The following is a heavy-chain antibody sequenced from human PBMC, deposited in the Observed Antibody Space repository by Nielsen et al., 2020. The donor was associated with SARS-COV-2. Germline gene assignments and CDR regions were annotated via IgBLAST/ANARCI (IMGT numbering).Heavy chain of an antibody. V-gene: IGHV3-53*01. Sequence: ESLMISCPSSWFPFLSYYMILVRQAPGKGLEWVSVIYSGGSTYYADSVNVRFTISRDNSKNTLYLQMNSLRAEDTAVYYCSRDSYGGNGYFDYWDQGTLVTVSS. D-gene: IGHD4-23*01. CDR3: SRDSYGGNGYFDY. CDR2: IYSGGST. J-gene: IGHJ4*02. CDR1: WFPFLSYY.